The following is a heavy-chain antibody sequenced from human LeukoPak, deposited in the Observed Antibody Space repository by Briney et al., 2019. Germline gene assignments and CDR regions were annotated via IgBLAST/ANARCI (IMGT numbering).Heavy chain of an antibody. CDR1: GFTFSSYW. Sequence: GGSLRLSCAASGFTFSSYWMSWVRQAPGKGLEWVANIKQDGSEKYYVDSVKGRFTISRDNAKNSLYLQMNSLRAEDTALYYCARGEYDSSGYYLFPVDYWGQGTLVTVSS. CDR3: ARGEYDSSGYYLFPVDY. J-gene: IGHJ4*02. V-gene: IGHV3-7*03. CDR2: IKQDGSEK. D-gene: IGHD3-22*01.